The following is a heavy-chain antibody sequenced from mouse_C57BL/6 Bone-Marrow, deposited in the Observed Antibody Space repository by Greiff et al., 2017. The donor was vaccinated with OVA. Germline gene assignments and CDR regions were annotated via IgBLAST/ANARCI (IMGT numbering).Heavy chain of an antibody. CDR2: ISYSGST. D-gene: IGHD1-1*01. CDR3: ARELRFYYFDY. V-gene: IGHV3-1*01. CDR1: GYSITSGYD. J-gene: IGHJ2*01. Sequence: EVKLQESGPGMVKPSQSLSLTCTVTGYSITSGYDWHWIRHFPGNKLEWMGCISYSGSTNYNPSLKSRISITHDTSKNHFFLKLNSVTTEDTATYYCARELRFYYFDYWGQGTTLTVSS.